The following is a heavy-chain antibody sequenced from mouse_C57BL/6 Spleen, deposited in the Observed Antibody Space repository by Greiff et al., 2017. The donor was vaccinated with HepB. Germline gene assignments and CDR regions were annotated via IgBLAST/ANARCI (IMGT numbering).Heavy chain of an antibody. CDR1: GYSFTDYN. D-gene: IGHD2-4*01. Sequence: VHVKQSGPELVKPGASVKISCKASGYSFTDYNMNWVKQSNGKSLEWIGVINPNYGTTTYNQKFKGKATLTVDQSSSTAYMQLNSLTSEDSAVYYCARGRDYDEWFAYWGQGTLVTVSA. CDR2: INPNYGTT. CDR3: ARGRDYDEWFAY. V-gene: IGHV1-39*01. J-gene: IGHJ3*01.